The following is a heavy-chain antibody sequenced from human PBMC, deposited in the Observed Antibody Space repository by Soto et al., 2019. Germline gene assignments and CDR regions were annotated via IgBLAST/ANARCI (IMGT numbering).Heavy chain of an antibody. D-gene: IGHD4-17*01. CDR3: ARAYYGDYPYFDY. J-gene: IGHJ4*02. V-gene: IGHV4-59*01. CDR1: GGSFSSYY. CDR2: IYYSGST. Sequence: QVQLQESGPGLVKPSETLSLTCAVSGGSFSSYYWSWIRQPPGEGLEWIGSIYYSGSTNYNPSLNVRVTISIDTSKSLFSLKLSSLTSADTAVYFCARAYYGDYPYFDYWGQGALVTVSS.